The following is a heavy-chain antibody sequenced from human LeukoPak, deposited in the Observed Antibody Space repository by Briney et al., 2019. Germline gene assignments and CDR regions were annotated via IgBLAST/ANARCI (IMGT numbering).Heavy chain of an antibody. CDR1: GYSISSGYY. CDR3: AREVDTSSMDV. D-gene: IGHD5-18*01. V-gene: IGHV4-38-2*02. CDR2: IYYSGST. Sequence: PSETLSLTCAVSGYSISSGYYWGWIRQPPGEGLEWIGSIYYSGSTYYNPSLKSRVTISVDTSKNQFSLKLSSVTAADTAVYYCAREVDTSSMDVWGKGTTVTVSS. J-gene: IGHJ6*03.